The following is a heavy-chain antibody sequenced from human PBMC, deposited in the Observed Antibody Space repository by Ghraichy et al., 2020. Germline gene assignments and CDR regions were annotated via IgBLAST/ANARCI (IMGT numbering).Heavy chain of an antibody. V-gene: IGHV1-18*01. CDR2: ISPHNGNT. CDR1: AYTFTTYG. Sequence: ASVKVSCKASAYTFTTYGVSWVRQAPAQGLEWMGWISPHNGNTNYAQNLQGRVTMTTDTSTSTAYMELRSLRSDDTAVYFCARDLLGSSGWYSAFDIWGQGTMVTVSS. J-gene: IGHJ3*02. D-gene: IGHD6-19*01. CDR3: ARDLLGSSGWYSAFDI.